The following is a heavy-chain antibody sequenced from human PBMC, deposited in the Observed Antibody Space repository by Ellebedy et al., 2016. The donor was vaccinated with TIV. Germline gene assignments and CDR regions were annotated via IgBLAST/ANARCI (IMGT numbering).Heavy chain of an antibody. D-gene: IGHD1-26*01. J-gene: IGHJ6*02. Sequence: GESLKISCAASGFTFSSYDMHWVRQATGKGLEWVSAIGTAGDTYYPGSVKCRFTISRDNAKNTLYLQLNSLRAEDTAVYYCARGGSYRGMDVWGQGTTVTVSS. CDR1: GFTFSSYD. CDR2: IGTAGDT. CDR3: ARGGSYRGMDV. V-gene: IGHV3-13*01.